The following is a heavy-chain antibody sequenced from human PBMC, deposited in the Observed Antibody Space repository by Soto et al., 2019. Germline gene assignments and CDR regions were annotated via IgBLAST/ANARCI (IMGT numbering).Heavy chain of an antibody. CDR3: ARGVLWFGEPTNFDY. D-gene: IGHD3-10*01. CDR1: GGSISSYY. Sequence: SETLSLTCTVSGGSISSYYWSWIRQPPGKGLEWIGYIYYSGSTNYNPSLKSRVTISVDTSKNQFSLKLSSVTAADTAVYYCARGVLWFGEPTNFDYWGQGTLVTVSS. V-gene: IGHV4-59*01. J-gene: IGHJ4*02. CDR2: IYYSGST.